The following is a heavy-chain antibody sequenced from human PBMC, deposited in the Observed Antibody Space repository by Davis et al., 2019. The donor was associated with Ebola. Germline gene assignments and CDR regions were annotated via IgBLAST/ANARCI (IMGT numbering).Heavy chain of an antibody. CDR1: GFPFSDYY. J-gene: IGHJ4*02. D-gene: IGHD3-22*01. V-gene: IGHV3-11*04. CDR3: ARRYYDTSGYPFDY. Sequence: GESLKISCAASGFPFSDYYMNWIRQAPGKGLEWVSYISGTSRTIYYADSVKGRFTISRDNAKNSLYLQMNSLRAEDTAVYYCARRYYDTSGYPFDYWGQGTLVTVSS. CDR2: ISGTSRTI.